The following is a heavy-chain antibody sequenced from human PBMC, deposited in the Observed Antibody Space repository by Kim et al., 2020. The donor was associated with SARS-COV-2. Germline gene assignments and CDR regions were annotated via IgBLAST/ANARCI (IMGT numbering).Heavy chain of an antibody. CDR2: INHSGST. Sequence: SETRSLTCAVYGGSFSGYYWSWIRQPPGKGLEWIGEINHSGSTNYNPSLKRRVTISVDTSKNQFSLKLSSVTAADTAVYYCARDRRDSSGYYSIPKHDAFDIWGQGTMVTVSS. CDR3: ARDRRDSSGYYSIPKHDAFDI. CDR1: GGSFSGYY. J-gene: IGHJ3*02. V-gene: IGHV4-34*01. D-gene: IGHD3-22*01.